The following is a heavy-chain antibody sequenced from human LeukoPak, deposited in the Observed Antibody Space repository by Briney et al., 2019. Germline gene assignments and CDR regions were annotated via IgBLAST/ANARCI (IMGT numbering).Heavy chain of an antibody. CDR1: GLTFNAYD. D-gene: IGHD3-3*01. J-gene: IGHJ4*02. V-gene: IGHV3-23*01. CDR2: ITGSGGTA. Sequence: PGGSLRLSCAASGLTFNAYDLSGVRQAPGKGLDWVSGITGSGGTAVYADSVKGRFTISRDNSKNTLYLQMNSLRAEDTAVYYCAKVSWSRSDRDYWGQGTLVTVSS. CDR3: AKVSWSRSDRDY.